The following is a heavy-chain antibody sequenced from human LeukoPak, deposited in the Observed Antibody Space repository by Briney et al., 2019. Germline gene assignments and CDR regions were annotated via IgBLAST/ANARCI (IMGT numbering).Heavy chain of an antibody. Sequence: PGGSLRLSCAASGFTFSSYGMHWVRQAPGKGLEWVAVIWYDGSNKYYADSVKGRFAISRDNSKNTLYLQMTSLRAEDTAIYYCAKRSKLSCSSTSCPLDYWGQGTLVTVSS. V-gene: IGHV3-33*06. CDR3: AKRSKLSCSSTSCPLDY. CDR1: GFTFSSYG. CDR2: IWYDGSNK. D-gene: IGHD2-2*01. J-gene: IGHJ4*02.